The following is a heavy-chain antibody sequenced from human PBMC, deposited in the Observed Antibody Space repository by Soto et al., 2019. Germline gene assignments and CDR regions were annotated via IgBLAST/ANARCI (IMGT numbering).Heavy chain of an antibody. D-gene: IGHD3-22*01. CDR1: GGTFSSYA. J-gene: IGHJ4*02. CDR3: ARDYYYDSSCYYHKFDY. V-gene: IGHV1-69*01. Sequence: QVQLVQSGAEVKKPGSSVKVSCKASGGTFSSYAISWVRQAPGQGLEWMGGIIPIVGTANYAQKFKGRVTITADESTSTAYMELSSLRTEDTAVYYCARDYYYDSSCYYHKFDYWGQGTLVTVSS. CDR2: IIPIVGTA.